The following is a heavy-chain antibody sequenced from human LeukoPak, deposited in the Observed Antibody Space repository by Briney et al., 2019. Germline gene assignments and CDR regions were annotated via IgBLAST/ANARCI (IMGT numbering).Heavy chain of an antibody. D-gene: IGHD5-18*01. Sequence: PGGSLRLSCAASGFTFSTYSMNWVRQAPGKGLEWVSAISGSGGSTYYADSVKGRFTISRDNSKNTLYLQMNSLRAEDTAVYYCAKSRGRYSYGSFDYWGQGTLVTVSS. V-gene: IGHV3-23*01. CDR2: ISGSGGST. CDR3: AKSRGRYSYGSFDY. CDR1: GFTFSTYS. J-gene: IGHJ4*02.